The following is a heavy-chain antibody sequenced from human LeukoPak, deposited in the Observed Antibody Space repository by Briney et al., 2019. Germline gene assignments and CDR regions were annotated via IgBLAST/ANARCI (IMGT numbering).Heavy chain of an antibody. CDR1: GFTFSSYG. D-gene: IGHD6-25*01. Sequence: GGSLRLSCTASGFTFSSYGMHWVRQAPGKGLEWVAFIRYDGSNKYYADSVKGRFTISRDNSKNTLYLQMNSLRAEDTAVYYCAKDQFRAEAFDYWGQGTLVTVSS. J-gene: IGHJ4*02. CDR2: IRYDGSNK. V-gene: IGHV3-30*02. CDR3: AKDQFRAEAFDY.